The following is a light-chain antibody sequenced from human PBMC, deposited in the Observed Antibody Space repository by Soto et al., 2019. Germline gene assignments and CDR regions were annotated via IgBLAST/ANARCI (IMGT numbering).Light chain of an antibody. CDR1: QSVSSTY. V-gene: IGKV3-20*01. CDR2: ATS. J-gene: IGKJ2*01. Sequence: EIVLTQSPGTLSLSPGERATLSCRASQSVSSTYLAWYQQKPGQAPRLLIFATSNRATGIPDRFSGSGSGTDFTITISRLEPEEFAVYYCQEYGGSPLYAFGQGTKLEIK. CDR3: QEYGGSPLYA.